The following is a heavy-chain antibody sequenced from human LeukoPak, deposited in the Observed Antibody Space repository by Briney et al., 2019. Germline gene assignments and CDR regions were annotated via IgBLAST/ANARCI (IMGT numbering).Heavy chain of an antibody. V-gene: IGHV3-30*18. Sequence: PGRSLRLSCAASGFTFSTYGTHWVRQAPGKGLEWVAVIAYDGKTTYYADSVKGRFTISRDNSKNSLYLQMNSLRAEDTALYYCAKDGVGATGYFDYWGQGTLVTVSS. J-gene: IGHJ4*02. D-gene: IGHD1-26*01. CDR2: IAYDGKTT. CDR1: GFTFSTYG. CDR3: AKDGVGATGYFDY.